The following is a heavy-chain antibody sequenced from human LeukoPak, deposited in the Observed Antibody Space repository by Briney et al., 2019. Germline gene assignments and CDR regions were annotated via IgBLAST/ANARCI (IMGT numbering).Heavy chain of an antibody. J-gene: IGHJ6*02. CDR1: GFTFSGYW. V-gene: IGHV3-7*01. CDR3: ARGDQGNYYYGMDV. D-gene: IGHD2-2*01. CDR2: INQNGGEK. Sequence: PGGSLRLSCADSGFTFSGYWMNWVRQAPGKGLEWVANINQNGGEKYYVDSVKGRFTISRDNAKNSLYLQMNSLRAEDTAVYYCARGDQGNYYYGMDVWGQGTTVTVSS.